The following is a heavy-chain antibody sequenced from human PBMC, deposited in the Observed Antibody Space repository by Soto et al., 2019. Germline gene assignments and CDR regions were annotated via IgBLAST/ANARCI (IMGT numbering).Heavy chain of an antibody. CDR1: GGTFSSYA. CDR2: IIPIFGTA. V-gene: IGHV1-69*13. CDR3: ARSRQXGYGSRASYYYYYGMDV. J-gene: IGHJ6*02. Sequence: SVKVSCKVSGGTFSSYAISWVRQAPGQGLEWMGGIIPIFGTANYAQKFQGRVTITADESTSTAYMELSSLRSEDTAVYYCARSRQXGYGSRASYYYYYGMDVWGQGTTVTVSS. D-gene: IGHD4-17*01.